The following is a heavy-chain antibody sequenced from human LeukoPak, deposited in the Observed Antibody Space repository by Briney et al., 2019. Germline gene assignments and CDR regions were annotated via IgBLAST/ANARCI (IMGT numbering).Heavy chain of an antibody. J-gene: IGHJ4*02. Sequence: GGSLRLSCAASGFTFTNYWMSWVRQAPGKGLEWVANINQGGSEKFFVDSVKGRFTISRDNTKSSLYLQMNSLRAEDTAVYYCARGSRYCSSTSCWGYHFDYWGQGALVTVSS. CDR3: ARGSRYCSSTSCWGYHFDY. V-gene: IGHV3-7*03. CDR2: INQGGSEK. D-gene: IGHD2-2*01. CDR1: GFTFTNYW.